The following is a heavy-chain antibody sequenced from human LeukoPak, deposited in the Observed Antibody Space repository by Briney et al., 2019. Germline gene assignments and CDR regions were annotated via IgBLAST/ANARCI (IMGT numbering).Heavy chain of an antibody. CDR1: GGSFSGYY. CDR2: INHSGST. CDR3: ARVARARWLQFTEFGFDY. V-gene: IGHV4-34*01. J-gene: IGHJ4*02. D-gene: IGHD5-24*01. Sequence: SETLSLTCAVYGGSFSGYYWSWIRQPPGKGLGWIGEINHSGSTNYNPSLKSRVTISVDTSKNQFSLKLSSVTAADTAVYYCARVARARWLQFTEFGFDYWGQGTLVTVSS.